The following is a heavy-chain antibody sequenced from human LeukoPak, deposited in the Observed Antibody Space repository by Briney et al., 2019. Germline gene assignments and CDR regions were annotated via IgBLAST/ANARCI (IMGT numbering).Heavy chain of an antibody. CDR2: MYYSGII. V-gene: IGHV4-59*01. Sequence: SETLSLTCIVSGGSISSYYWSWIRQPPGKGLEWIGYMYYSGIINYNPSLKSRVTISVDTSTNQLSLNLSSVTAADTAVYYCARHPSDRIVGATVFDCWGQGTLVTVSS. CDR3: ARHPSDRIVGATVFDC. J-gene: IGHJ4*02. CDR1: GGSISSYY. D-gene: IGHD1-26*01.